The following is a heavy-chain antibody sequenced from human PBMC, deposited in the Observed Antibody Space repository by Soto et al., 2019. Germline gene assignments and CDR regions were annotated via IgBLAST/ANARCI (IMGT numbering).Heavy chain of an antibody. D-gene: IGHD3-16*02. CDR2: IIPIFGTA. J-gene: IGHJ3*02. CDR1: GGTFSSYA. CDR3: ATRPRGSYYDYIWGSYRALRDAFDI. Sequence: SVKVSCKASGGTFSSYAISWVRQAPGQGLEWMGGIIPIFGTANYAQKFQGRVTMTADESTSTAYMELSSLRSEDTAVYYCATRPRGSYYDYIWGSYRALRDAFDIWGQGTMVTVSS. V-gene: IGHV1-69*13.